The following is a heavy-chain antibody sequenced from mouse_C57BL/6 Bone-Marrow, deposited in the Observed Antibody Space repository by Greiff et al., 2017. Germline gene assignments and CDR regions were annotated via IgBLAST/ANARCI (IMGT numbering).Heavy chain of an antibody. CDR2: IDPANGNT. Sequence: VQLQQSVAELVRPGASVKLSCTASGFNIKNTYMHWVKQRPEQGLEWIGRIDPANGNTKYAPKFQGKATITADTSSNTAYLQLSSRTSEDPAIYYCGREGGSGTGGNYYAMDYWGQGTSVTVSS. D-gene: IGHD3-2*02. CDR1: GFNIKNTY. V-gene: IGHV14-3*01. CDR3: GREGGSGTGGNYYAMDY. J-gene: IGHJ4*01.